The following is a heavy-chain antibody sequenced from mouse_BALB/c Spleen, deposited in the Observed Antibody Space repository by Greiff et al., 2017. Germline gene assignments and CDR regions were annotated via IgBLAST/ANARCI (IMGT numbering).Heavy chain of an antibody. V-gene: IGHV5-17*02. CDR3: ARSGWLRDAMDY. J-gene: IGHJ4*01. CDR2: ISSGSSTI. D-gene: IGHD1-1*02. Sequence: EVKLVESGGGLVQPGGSRKLSCAASGFTFSSFGMHWVRQAPEKGLEWVAYISSGSSTIYYADTVKGRFTISRDNPKNTLFLQMTSLRSEDTAMYYCARSGWLRDAMDYWGQGTSVTVSS. CDR1: GFTFSSFG.